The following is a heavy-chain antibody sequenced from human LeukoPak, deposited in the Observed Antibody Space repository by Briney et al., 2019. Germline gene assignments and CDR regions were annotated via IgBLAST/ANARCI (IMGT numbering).Heavy chain of an antibody. V-gene: IGHV4-39*01. J-gene: IGHJ6*02. CDR2: IHHSGRT. D-gene: IGHD2/OR15-2a*01. Sequence: SETLSLTCTVSGGSISSSSYYWGWIRQPPGKELEWIGTIHHSGRTYYSPSLESRVTVSVDTSRNQFSLRLSSVTAADTAMYYCARSAFGNNYYSYCGMDVWGQGTTVTVSS. CDR3: ARSAFGNNYYSYCGMDV. CDR1: GGSISSSSYY.